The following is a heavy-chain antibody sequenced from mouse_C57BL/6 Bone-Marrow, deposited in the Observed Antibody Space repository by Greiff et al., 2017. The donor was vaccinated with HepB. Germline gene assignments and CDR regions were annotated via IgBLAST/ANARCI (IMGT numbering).Heavy chain of an antibody. CDR1: GFTFSDYG. D-gene: IGHD2-4*01. CDR2: ISSGSSTI. V-gene: IGHV5-17*01. Sequence: DVKLVESGGGLVKPGGSLKLSCAASGFTFSDYGMHWVRQAPEKGLEWVAYISSGSSTIYYADTVKGRFTISRDNAKNTLFLQMTSLRSEDTAMYYCARLGDYDGVRAMDYWGQGTSVTVSS. CDR3: ARLGDYDGVRAMDY. J-gene: IGHJ4*01.